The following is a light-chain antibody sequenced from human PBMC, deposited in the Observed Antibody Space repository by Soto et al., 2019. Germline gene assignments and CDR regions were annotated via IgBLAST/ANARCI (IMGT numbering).Light chain of an antibody. CDR2: EVS. CDR3: SSCTTSSTLV. CDR1: SSDVGAYNY. Sequence: QSALTQPASVSGSPGQSITISCTGTSSDVGAYNYVSWYQQHPGKAPNLMIFEVSNRPSGVSHRFSGSKSGNTASLTISGLQAEDEADYYCSSCTTSSTLVFGTGTKVTVL. V-gene: IGLV2-14*01. J-gene: IGLJ1*01.